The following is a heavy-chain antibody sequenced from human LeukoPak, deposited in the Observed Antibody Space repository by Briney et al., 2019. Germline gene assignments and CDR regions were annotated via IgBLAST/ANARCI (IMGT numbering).Heavy chain of an antibody. CDR3: ARGKYQLRLGSGYYFDY. J-gene: IGHJ4*02. Sequence: EASVKVSCKASGYTFTSYGISWVRQAPGQGLEWMVWISAYNGNTNYAQKLQGRVTMTTDTSTSTAYMELRSLRSDDTAVYYCARGKYQLRLGSGYYFDYWGQGTLVTVSS. V-gene: IGHV1-18*01. CDR2: ISAYNGNT. CDR1: GYTFTSYG. D-gene: IGHD2-2*01.